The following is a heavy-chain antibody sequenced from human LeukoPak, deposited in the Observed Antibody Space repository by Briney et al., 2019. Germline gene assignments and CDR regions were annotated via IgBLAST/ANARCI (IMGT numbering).Heavy chain of an antibody. CDR1: GYTFTSYG. CDR3: ARDLDSSGYHYDAFDI. CDR2: ISAYNGNT. Sequence: GASVKVSCKASGYTFTSYGISWVRQAPGQGLEWMGWISAYNGNTNYAQKLQGRVTMTRDTSTSTVYMELSSLRSEDTAVYYCARDLDSSGYHYDAFDIWGQGTMVTVSS. J-gene: IGHJ3*02. D-gene: IGHD3-22*01. V-gene: IGHV1-18*01.